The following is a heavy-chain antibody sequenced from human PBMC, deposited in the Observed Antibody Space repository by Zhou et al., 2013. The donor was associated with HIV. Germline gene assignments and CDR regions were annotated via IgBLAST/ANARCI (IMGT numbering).Heavy chain of an antibody. Sequence: QVQLVQSGAEVKKPGSSVKVSCKASGGTFSSYAISWVRQAPGQGLEWMGRIIPILGIANYAQKFQGRVTITADKSTSTAYMELSSLRSEDTAVYYCALPGYSNSLFDYWGQGTLVTVSS. J-gene: IGHJ4*02. D-gene: IGHD4-4*01. CDR1: GGTFSSYA. CDR3: ALPGYSNSLFDY. CDR2: IIPILGIA. V-gene: IGHV1-69*04.